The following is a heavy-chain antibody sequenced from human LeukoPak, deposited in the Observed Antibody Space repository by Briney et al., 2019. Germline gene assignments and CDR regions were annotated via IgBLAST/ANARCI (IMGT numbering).Heavy chain of an antibody. D-gene: IGHD6-13*01. CDR2: IYPGDSDT. V-gene: IGHV5-51*01. CDR3: ARRQGQQLNYYYYYGMDV. Sequence: GESLKISCKGSGYSFTSYWIGWVRQMPGKGLEWMGIIYPGDSDTRYSPSFQGQVTTSADKSISTAYLQWNSLKASDTAMYYCARRQGQQLNYYYYYGMDVWGQGTTVTVSS. J-gene: IGHJ6*02. CDR1: GYSFTSYW.